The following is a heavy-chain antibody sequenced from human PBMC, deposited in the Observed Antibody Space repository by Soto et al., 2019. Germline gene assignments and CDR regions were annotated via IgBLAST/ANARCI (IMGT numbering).Heavy chain of an antibody. CDR1: EFTFSSYN. CDR2: ISSSSSTI. V-gene: IGHV3-48*01. CDR3: AIGSSGWYPDY. J-gene: IGHJ4*02. D-gene: IGHD6-19*01. Sequence: GGALRLSWAASEFTFSSYNLNWVRQAPGKGLEWVSFISSSSSTIYYADSVKGRFTISRDNAKNSLYLQMNSLRAEDTAVYYCAIGSSGWYPDYWGQGTLVTVSS.